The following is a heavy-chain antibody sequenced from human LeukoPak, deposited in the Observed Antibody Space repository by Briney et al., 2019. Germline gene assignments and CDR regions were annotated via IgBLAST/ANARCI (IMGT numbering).Heavy chain of an antibody. CDR3: ARYVAVAGTIKWFDP. Sequence: SETLSLTCAVYGGSFSGSYWSWIRQPPGKGLEWIGEINHSGGTNYNPSLKSRVTISADTSKNQCSLKLSSVTAADTAVYYCARYVAVAGTIKWFDPWGQGTPVTVSS. CDR1: GGSFSGSY. J-gene: IGHJ5*02. CDR2: INHSGGT. D-gene: IGHD6-19*01. V-gene: IGHV4-34*01.